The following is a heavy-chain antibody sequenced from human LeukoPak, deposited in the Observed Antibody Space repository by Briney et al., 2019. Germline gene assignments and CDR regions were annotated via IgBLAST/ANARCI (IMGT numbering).Heavy chain of an antibody. CDR2: ISSSSTI. CDR1: GFTFSSYS. V-gene: IGHV3-48*01. CDR3: AREGGYCSSTSCPFDY. D-gene: IGHD2-2*01. Sequence: GGSLRLSCAASGFTFSSYSMNWVRQAPGKGLEWVSYISSSSTIYYADSVKGRFTISRDNAKNSLYLQMNSLRAEDTAVYYCAREGGYCSSTSCPFDYWGQGTLVTVSS. J-gene: IGHJ4*02.